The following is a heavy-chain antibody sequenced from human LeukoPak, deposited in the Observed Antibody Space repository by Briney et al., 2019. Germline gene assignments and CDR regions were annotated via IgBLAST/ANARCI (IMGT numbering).Heavy chain of an antibody. CDR3: ARSSNDYYGSGSYYKFDY. CDR1: GSSFTSYW. J-gene: IGHJ4*02. V-gene: IGHV5-10-1*01. D-gene: IGHD3-10*01. CDR2: IDPSDSYT. Sequence: GASLKISCKGSGSSFTSYWISWVRQMPGKGLEWMGRIDPSDSYTNYSPSFQGHVTISADKSISTAYLQWSSLKASDTAMYYCARSSNDYYGSGSYYKFDYWGQGTLVTVSS.